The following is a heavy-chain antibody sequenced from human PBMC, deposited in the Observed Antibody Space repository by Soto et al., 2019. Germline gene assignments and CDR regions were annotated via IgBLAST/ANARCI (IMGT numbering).Heavy chain of an antibody. CDR1: GFTFSSYG. CDR3: ARQHSYGFFDY. CDR2: IWFDGSNK. J-gene: IGHJ4*02. V-gene: IGHV3-33*01. Sequence: PGGSLRLSCAASGFTFSSYGIHWVRQAPGKGLEWVAVIWFDGSNKYYADSVKGRFTISRDNSKNTLSLQMNSLRAEDTAVYYCARQHSYGFFDYWGQGTLVTVS. D-gene: IGHD5-18*01.